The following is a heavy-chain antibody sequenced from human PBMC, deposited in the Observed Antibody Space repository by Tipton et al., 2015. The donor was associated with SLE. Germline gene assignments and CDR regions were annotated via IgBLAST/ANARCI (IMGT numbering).Heavy chain of an antibody. J-gene: IGHJ4*02. CDR1: AYSVITGAHY. V-gene: IGHV4-31*03. CDR2: IFYSGTT. D-gene: IGHD3-16*01. CDR3: AREAQGVMDY. Sequence: TLSLTCSVSAYSVITGAHYWSWIRHHPGKGLEWIGNIFYSGTTYYNPSLESRVTISVDTSKNQFSLKLSSVTAADTAMYYCAREAQGVMDYWGPGTLVTVSS.